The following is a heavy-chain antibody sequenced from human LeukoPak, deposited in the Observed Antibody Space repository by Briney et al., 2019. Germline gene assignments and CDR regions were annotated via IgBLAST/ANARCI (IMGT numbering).Heavy chain of an antibody. CDR3: ARGDYYDSSGFPW. CDR2: INPNSGDT. D-gene: IGHD3-22*01. Sequence: ASVKVSSKASGYTFTDYYMHWVRRAPGQGLEWLGWINPNSGDTYYAQKFQGRVTMTRDTSISTAYMELSRLRSDDTAIYYCARGDYYDSSGFPWWGQGTLVTVSS. J-gene: IGHJ4*02. V-gene: IGHV1-2*02. CDR1: GYTFTDYY.